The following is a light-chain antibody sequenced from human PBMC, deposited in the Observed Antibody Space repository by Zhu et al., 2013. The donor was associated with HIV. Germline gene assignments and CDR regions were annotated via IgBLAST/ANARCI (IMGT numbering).Light chain of an antibody. Sequence: EIVLRQSPGILSLSPGERATLSCRASQSVSSNYLAWYQQKPGQAPRLLIFGASSRATGVPDRFSGSASGTDFTLTITRLEPEDFAVYYCQQYGSSPQTFGQGTKVEIK. J-gene: IGKJ1*01. CDR2: GAS. CDR1: QSVSSNY. CDR3: QQYGSSPQT. V-gene: IGKV3-20*01.